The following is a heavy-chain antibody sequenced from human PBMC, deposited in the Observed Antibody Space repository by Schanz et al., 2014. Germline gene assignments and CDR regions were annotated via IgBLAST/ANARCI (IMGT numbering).Heavy chain of an antibody. Sequence: QAQLMQSGPELKRPGASVKVSCKASGYTFTAYGINWVRQAPGQGLEWIGWISAQTGDTRYAQKMQGRVTMTRDVSSTTAFLELRSLRYDDTAVYYCARDQSPYTNSSDVRYFDYWGQGSLVTVSS. CDR1: GYTFTAYG. V-gene: IGHV1-18*01. D-gene: IGHD6-6*01. CDR2: ISAQTGDT. CDR3: ARDQSPYTNSSDVRYFDY. J-gene: IGHJ4*02.